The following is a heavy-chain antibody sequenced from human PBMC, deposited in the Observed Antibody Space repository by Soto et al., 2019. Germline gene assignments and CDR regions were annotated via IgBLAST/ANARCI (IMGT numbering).Heavy chain of an antibody. D-gene: IGHD6-6*01. CDR2: IYYSGST. Sequence: SETLSLTCTVSGGSISSYYWSWIRQPPGKGLEWIGYIYYSGSTNYNPSLKSRVTISVDTSKNQFSLKLSSVTAADTAVYYCARHARGQLDYWGQEPLVTVSS. CDR1: GGSISSYY. V-gene: IGHV4-59*08. J-gene: IGHJ4*02. CDR3: ARHARGQLDY.